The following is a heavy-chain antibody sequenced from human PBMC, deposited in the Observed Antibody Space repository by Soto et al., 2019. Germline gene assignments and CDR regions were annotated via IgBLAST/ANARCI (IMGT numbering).Heavy chain of an antibody. J-gene: IGHJ3*01. CDR3: ARECGGDCSNAFDL. D-gene: IGHD2-21*01. CDR1: GFTVSSHY. Sequence: VQLVESGVGLVQPGGALRLSCAASGFTVSSHYMNWVRQAPGKGLEWLSVLYSGAGTYYADSVKDRFTISRDNSKNTLYLQLNSLRAEDTAIYYCARECGGDCSNAFDLWGQGTMVTVSP. V-gene: IGHV3-66*01. CDR2: LYSGAGT.